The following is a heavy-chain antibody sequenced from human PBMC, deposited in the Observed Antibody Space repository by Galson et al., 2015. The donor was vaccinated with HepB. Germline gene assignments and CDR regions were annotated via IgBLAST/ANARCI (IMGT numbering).Heavy chain of an antibody. Sequence: SVKVSCKASGYTFTSYYMHWVRQAPGQGLEWMGIINPSGGSTSYARKFQGRVTMTRDTSTSTVYMELSSLRSEDTAVYYCARGGLHYDILTGYYIRPGGFDYWGQGTLVTVSS. CDR1: GYTFTSYY. D-gene: IGHD3-9*01. J-gene: IGHJ4*02. CDR2: INPSGGST. V-gene: IGHV1-46*03. CDR3: ARGGLHYDILTGYYIRPGGFDY.